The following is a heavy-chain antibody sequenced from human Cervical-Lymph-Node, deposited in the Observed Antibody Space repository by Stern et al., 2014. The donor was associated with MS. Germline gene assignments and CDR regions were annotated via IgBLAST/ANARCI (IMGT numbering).Heavy chain of an antibody. D-gene: IGHD5-12*01. CDR2: IIPIFGPA. J-gene: IGHJ4*02. CDR3: ARLGSGYDSSYLDF. V-gene: IGHV1-69*01. Sequence: QVQLVQSGSVAKKPGSSVKVSCKVSGGTFRTERISWVRQAPGQGLEWMGSIIPIFGPADYARQFQDRVTIIADESTSEVHMELSSLRSEDTGVYYCARLGSGYDSSYLDFWGQGSLVTVSS. CDR1: GGTFRTER.